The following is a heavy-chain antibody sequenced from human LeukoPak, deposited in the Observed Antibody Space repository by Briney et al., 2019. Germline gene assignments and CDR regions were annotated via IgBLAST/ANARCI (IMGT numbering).Heavy chain of an antibody. CDR3: ATESRRYFDY. J-gene: IGHJ4*02. CDR2: IIPIFGTA. V-gene: IGHV1-69*05. CDR1: GGTFSSYA. Sequence: ASVKVSCKASGGTFSSYAISWVRQAPGQGLEWMGGIIPIFGTASYAQKFQGRVTITTDESTSTAYMELSSLRSEDTAVYYCATESRRYFDYWGQGTLVTVSS. D-gene: IGHD1-14*01.